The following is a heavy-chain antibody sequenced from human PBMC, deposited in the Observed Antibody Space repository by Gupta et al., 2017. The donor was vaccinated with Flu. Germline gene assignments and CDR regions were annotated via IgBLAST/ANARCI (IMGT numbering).Heavy chain of an antibody. J-gene: IGHJ5*02. V-gene: IGHV4-39*01. CDR2: IYYSGST. D-gene: IGHD2-15*01. CDR3: ARLSGNFSGYTCYSQWFDP. CDR1: Y. Sequence: YWGWIRQPPGKGLEWIGSIYYSGSTYYNPSLKSRGTISVDTSKNEVSLKLSSVTAADTAVYYCARLSGNFSGYTCYSQWFDPWGQGSLVT.